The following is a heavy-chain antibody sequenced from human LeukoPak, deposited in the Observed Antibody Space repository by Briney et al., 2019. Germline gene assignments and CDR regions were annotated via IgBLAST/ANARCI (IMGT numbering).Heavy chain of an antibody. V-gene: IGHV3-7*03. CDR3: VRDSYSGSDTAPDY. CDR2: IKQDGSEK. CDR1: GFTFSNYW. Sequence: PGGSLRLSCAASGFTFSNYWMSWVRQAPGKGLEWVANIKQDGSEKYYVDSVKGRFTISRDNAKNSVYLQMNSLRAGDKAMYYCVRDSYSGSDTAPDYWGQGTLVTISS. J-gene: IGHJ4*02. D-gene: IGHD5-12*01.